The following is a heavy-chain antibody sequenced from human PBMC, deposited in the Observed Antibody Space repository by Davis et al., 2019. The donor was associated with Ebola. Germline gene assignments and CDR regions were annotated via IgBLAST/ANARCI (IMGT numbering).Heavy chain of an antibody. Sequence: ASVTVSCKASGYTFNNYDINWIRQAPGQGLEWMGWINPNSGGTNYAQKFQGRVTMTRDTSISTAYMELSRLRSDDTAVYYCARMGTRYNWNYGGMDVWGQGTTVTVSS. D-gene: IGHD1-7*01. V-gene: IGHV1-2*02. CDR2: INPNSGGT. CDR3: ARMGTRYNWNYGGMDV. CDR1: GYTFNNYD. J-gene: IGHJ6*02.